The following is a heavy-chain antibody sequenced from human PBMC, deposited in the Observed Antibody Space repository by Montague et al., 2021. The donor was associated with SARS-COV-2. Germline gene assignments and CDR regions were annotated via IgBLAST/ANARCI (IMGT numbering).Heavy chain of an antibody. D-gene: IGHD3-3*01. CDR1: GFTFSSYW. CDR3: ARDSFWSSYYTDYYGMDV. V-gene: IGHV3-7*01. Sequence: SLRLSCAASGFTFSSYWMSWVRQAPGKGLEWVANIKQDGSEKYYVGSVKGRFTISRDNAKNSLYLQMNSLGAEDTAVYYCARDSFWSSYYTDYYGMDVWGQGTTVTVSS. J-gene: IGHJ6*02. CDR2: IKQDGSEK.